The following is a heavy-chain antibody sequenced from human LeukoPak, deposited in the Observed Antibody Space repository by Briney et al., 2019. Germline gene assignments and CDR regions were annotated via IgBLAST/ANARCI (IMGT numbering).Heavy chain of an antibody. Sequence: ASVKVSCKASGYTFTGYYMHWVRQAPGQGLEWMGGIIPIFGTANYAQKFQGRVTITADESTSTAYMELSSLRSEDAAVYYCARDHDADPPSYNWFDPWGQGTLVTVSS. D-gene: IGHD1-1*01. J-gene: IGHJ5*02. V-gene: IGHV1-69*13. CDR3: ARDHDADPPSYNWFDP. CDR2: IIPIFGTA. CDR1: GYTFTGYY.